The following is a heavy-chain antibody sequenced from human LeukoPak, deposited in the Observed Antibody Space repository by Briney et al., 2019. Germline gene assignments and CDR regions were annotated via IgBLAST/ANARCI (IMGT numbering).Heavy chain of an antibody. CDR3: ARRDYYDTTWMGWYFDL. D-gene: IGHD3-22*01. V-gene: IGHV4-59*08. Sequence: SETLSLTCTVSGGTISSYYWSWIRQPPGKGLEWIGYIFYTGSTKYNPSLKSRVTISVDTSENQISLRLRSVIAADTAVYYCARRDYYDTTWMGWYFDLWGRGTLVTVSS. CDR1: GGTISSYY. CDR2: IFYTGST. J-gene: IGHJ2*01.